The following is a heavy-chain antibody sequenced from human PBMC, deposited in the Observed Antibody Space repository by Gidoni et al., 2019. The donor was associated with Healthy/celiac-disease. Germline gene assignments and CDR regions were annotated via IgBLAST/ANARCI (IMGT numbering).Heavy chain of an antibody. J-gene: IGHJ4*02. CDR1: GGSISSYH. CDR3: AGSTKYSSSWDVDF. D-gene: IGHD6-13*01. Sequence: QVQLQESGQGLVKPSGTLSLTCHVSGGSISSYHWSWIRQPPGKGLEWIGYIYDSGSTNYNPALKSRVTISVDTSKNQFSLKLSSVTAADTAVYYCAGSTKYSSSWDVDFWGQGTLVTVSS. V-gene: IGHV4-59*01. CDR2: IYDSGST.